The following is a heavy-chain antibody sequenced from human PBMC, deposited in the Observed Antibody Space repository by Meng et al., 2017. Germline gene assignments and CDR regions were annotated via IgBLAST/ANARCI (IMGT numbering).Heavy chain of an antibody. D-gene: IGHD1-26*01. Sequence: ASVKVSCKVSGYTFTELSMHWVRQAPGKGLEWMGGFGPEDGETIYAQKFQGRVTMTEDTSTDTAYMELSSLRSEDTSVYYCATDYYGLSGCYSFDYWGQGTLVTVSS. CDR1: GYTFTELS. CDR2: FGPEDGET. CDR3: ATDYYGLSGCYSFDY. V-gene: IGHV1-24*01. J-gene: IGHJ4*02.